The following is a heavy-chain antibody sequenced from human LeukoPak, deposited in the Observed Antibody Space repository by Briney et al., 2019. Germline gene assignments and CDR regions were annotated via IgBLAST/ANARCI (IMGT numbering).Heavy chain of an antibody. J-gene: IGHJ4*02. D-gene: IGHD3-9*01. CDR1: GYTFTGDY. CDR2: INPNSGGT. Sequence: ASVKVSCKASGYTFTGDYMHWVRQAPGQGLEWMGWINPNSGGTNYAQKFQDRVTMTRDTSISTVYMELSRLRSDDTAVYYCARSPDILTGEKFDYWGQGTLVTVSS. CDR3: ARSPDILTGEKFDY. V-gene: IGHV1-2*02.